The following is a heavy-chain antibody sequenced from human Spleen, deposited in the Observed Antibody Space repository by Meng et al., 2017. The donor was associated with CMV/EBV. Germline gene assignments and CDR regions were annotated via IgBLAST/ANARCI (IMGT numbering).Heavy chain of an antibody. V-gene: IGHV3-9*01. Sequence: SLKISCAASGFTFDDFAMHWVRQVPGRGLEWVSGISWNSGNIGYGGSVKGRFTVSRDNARNSLYLQMNSLEPDDTAFYYCAKEGATMIVGDYGMDVWGQGTTVTVSS. CDR3: AKEGATMIVGDYGMDV. J-gene: IGHJ6*02. D-gene: IGHD3-22*01. CDR2: ISWNSGNI. CDR1: GFTFDDFA.